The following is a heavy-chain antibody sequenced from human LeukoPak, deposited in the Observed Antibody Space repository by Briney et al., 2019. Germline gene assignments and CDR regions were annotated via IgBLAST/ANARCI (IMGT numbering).Heavy chain of an antibody. D-gene: IGHD2-15*01. V-gene: IGHV3-7*03. CDR2: IKQDGSEK. CDR3: AKGSGGDYYYYYMDV. J-gene: IGHJ6*03. Sequence: PGGSLRLSCAASGFTFSSYWMSWVRQAPGKGLEWVANIKQDGSEKYYVDSVKGRFTISRDNAKNSLYLQMNSLRAEDMALYYCAKGSGGDYYYYYMDVWGKGTTVTVSS. CDR1: GFTFSSYW.